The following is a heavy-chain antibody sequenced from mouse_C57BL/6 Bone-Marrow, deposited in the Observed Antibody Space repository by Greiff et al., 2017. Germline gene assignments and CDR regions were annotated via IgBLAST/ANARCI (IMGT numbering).Heavy chain of an antibody. J-gene: IGHJ3*01. CDR2: IHPNSGST. CDR1: GYTFTSYW. V-gene: IGHV1-64*01. Sequence: QVQLQQPGAELVKPGASVKLSCKASGYTFTSYWMHWVKQRPGQGLEWIGMIHPNSGSTNYNEEFKGKATLTADKSSSTAYMQLSSLTSEDSAVYFCARAHYGSFAYWGQGTLVTVSA. CDR3: ARAHYGSFAY. D-gene: IGHD1-1*01.